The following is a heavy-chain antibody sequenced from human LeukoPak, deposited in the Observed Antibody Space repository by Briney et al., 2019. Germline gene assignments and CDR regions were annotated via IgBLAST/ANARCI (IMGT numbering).Heavy chain of an antibody. CDR1: GGSISSYY. Sequence: TSETLSLTCTVSGGSISSYYWSWIRQPPGKGLEWIGYIYYSGSTNYNPSLKSRVTISVDTSKNQFSLKLSSATAADTAVYYCARSSSWYRNDAFDIWGQGTMVTVSS. V-gene: IGHV4-59*01. J-gene: IGHJ3*02. D-gene: IGHD6-13*01. CDR3: ARSSSWYRNDAFDI. CDR2: IYYSGST.